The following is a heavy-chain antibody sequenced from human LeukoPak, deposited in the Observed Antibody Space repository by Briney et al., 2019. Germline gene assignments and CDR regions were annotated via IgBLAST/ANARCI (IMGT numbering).Heavy chain of an antibody. CDR2: IYYSGST. CDR1: DGSISTSSYY. D-gene: IGHD5-18*01. J-gene: IGHJ4*02. Sequence: SETLSLTCTVSDGSISTSSYYWGWIRQPPGKGLEWIGSIYYSGSTYYNPSLKSRVTISVDTSKNQFSLKLSSVTAADTAVYYCAAPSDTAMVSFVAFDYWGQGTLVTVSS. V-gene: IGHV4-39*01. CDR3: AAPSDTAMVSFVAFDY.